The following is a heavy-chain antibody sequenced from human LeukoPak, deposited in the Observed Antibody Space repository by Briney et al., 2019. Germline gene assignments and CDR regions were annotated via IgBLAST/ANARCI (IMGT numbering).Heavy chain of an antibody. Sequence: SETLSLTCSVSGSSISSLSWSWIRQSAGKGLEWIGHIYASGSTDYNPSLKSRVSMSVDTSKNQFSLKLRSVNAADTAMYYCARASRGAYEFDSGGHNFYYYMDVWGIGTAVIVSS. V-gene: IGHV4-4*07. D-gene: IGHD3-22*01. CDR2: IYASGST. CDR3: ARASRGAYEFDSGGHNFYYYMDV. CDR1: GSSISSLS. J-gene: IGHJ6*03.